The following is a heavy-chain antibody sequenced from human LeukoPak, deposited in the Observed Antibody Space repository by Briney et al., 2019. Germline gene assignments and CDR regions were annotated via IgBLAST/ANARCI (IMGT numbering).Heavy chain of an antibody. D-gene: IGHD6-19*01. CDR2: ISSSGSTI. CDR1: GFTVSSNY. CDR3: ARRYSSGWYFDY. V-gene: IGHV3-11*04. J-gene: IGHJ4*02. Sequence: GGSLRLSCAASGFTVSSNYMSWVRQAPGKGLEWVSYISSSGSTIYYADSVKGRFTISRDNAKISLYLQMNSLRAEGTAVYYCARRYSSGWYFDYWGQGTLVTVSS.